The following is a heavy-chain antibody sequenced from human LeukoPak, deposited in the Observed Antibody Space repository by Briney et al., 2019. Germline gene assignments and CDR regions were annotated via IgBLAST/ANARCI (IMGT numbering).Heavy chain of an antibody. CDR2: IYSGGST. J-gene: IGHJ6*02. V-gene: IGHV3-53*04. CDR3: ARDSTTVTTSEDDYYYGMDV. Sequence: GGSLRLSCAASGFTVNSNYMSWVRQAPGKGLEWVSVIYSGGSTYYADSVKGRFTISRHNSKNTLYLQMNSLRAEDTAVYYCARDSTTVTTSEDDYYYGMDVWGQGTTVTVSS. CDR1: GFTVNSNY. D-gene: IGHD4-17*01.